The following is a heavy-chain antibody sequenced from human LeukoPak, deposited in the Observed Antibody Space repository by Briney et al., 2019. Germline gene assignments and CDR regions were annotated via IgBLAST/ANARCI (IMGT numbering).Heavy chain of an antibody. J-gene: IGHJ4*02. Sequence: GGSLRLSCAASGFTFSSYAMSWVRQAPGKGLEWVSAISGSGGSTYYADSVKGRFTISRDNSKNTLYLQMNSLRAEDTAIYYCAKGGAIAVVTFDYWGQGTLVTVSS. D-gene: IGHD6-19*01. CDR2: ISGSGGST. CDR1: GFTFSSYA. CDR3: AKGGAIAVVTFDY. V-gene: IGHV3-23*01.